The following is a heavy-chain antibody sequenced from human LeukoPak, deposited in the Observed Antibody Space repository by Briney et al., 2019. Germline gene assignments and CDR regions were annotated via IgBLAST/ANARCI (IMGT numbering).Heavy chain of an antibody. Sequence: GGSLRLSCAASGFTFSNAWMSWVRQAPGKGLEWVGRIKSKTDGGTTDYAAPVKGRFTISRDDSKNTLYLQMNSLKTEDTAVYYCTTDRDRYFDWLPPNIGDYWGQGTLVTVSS. CDR2: IKSKTDGGTT. V-gene: IGHV3-15*01. D-gene: IGHD3-9*01. J-gene: IGHJ4*02. CDR3: TTDRDRYFDWLPPNIGDY. CDR1: GFTFSNAW.